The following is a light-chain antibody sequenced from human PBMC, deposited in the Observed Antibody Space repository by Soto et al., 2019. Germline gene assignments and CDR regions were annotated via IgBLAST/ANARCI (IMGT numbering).Light chain of an antibody. J-gene: IGKJ4*01. CDR2: KAS. CDR3: QQYDSYPLT. Sequence: DIQMTQFPSTQSASVGDRVIITCRASQSISSWLAWYQQKPGKAPNLLIYKASSLASGVPSRFSGSGFGTEFTLTISSLQPDDIATYYCQQYDSYPLTFGGGTKVDIK. CDR1: QSISSW. V-gene: IGKV1-5*03.